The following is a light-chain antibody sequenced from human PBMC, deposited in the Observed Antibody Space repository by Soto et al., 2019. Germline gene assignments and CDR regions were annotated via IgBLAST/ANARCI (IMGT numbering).Light chain of an antibody. CDR2: DVM. CDR1: SSDVGGYNF. CDR3: SSYTSSSTVI. V-gene: IGLV2-14*03. Sequence: QSVLTQPASVSGSPGQSITISCTGTSSDVGGYNFVSWYQQHPGKAPKFIIYDVMNRPSGVSNRFSGSRSGNTASLTISGLQAEDEADYYCSSYTSSSTVIFGGGTQLTVL. J-gene: IGLJ2*01.